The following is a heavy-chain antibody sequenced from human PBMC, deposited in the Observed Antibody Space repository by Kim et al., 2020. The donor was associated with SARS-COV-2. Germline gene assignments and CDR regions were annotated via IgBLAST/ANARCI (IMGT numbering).Heavy chain of an antibody. D-gene: IGHD3-10*01. CDR3: TNWLIGQYFQH. CDR1: GFTFGDYA. J-gene: IGHJ1*01. Sequence: GGSLRLSCTASGFTFGDYAMSWVRQAPGKGLEWVGFIRSKTYGGTTEYAASVKGRFTISRDDSKSIAYLQMNSLETEDTALYYCTNWLIGQYFQHWGQGTLVTVSS. V-gene: IGHV3-49*04. CDR2: IRSKTYGGTT.